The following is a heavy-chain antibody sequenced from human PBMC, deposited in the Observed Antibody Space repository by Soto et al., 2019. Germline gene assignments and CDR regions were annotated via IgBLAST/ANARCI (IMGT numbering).Heavy chain of an antibody. J-gene: IGHJ4*02. V-gene: IGHV1-69*06. CDR3: ARGPNWGYRFDS. Sequence: QVQLVQSGAEVKKPGSSVKVSCEASGGTFSGHAISWVRQAPGQGPDWMGGLIPLFGTTQHAQNFQDRLTIPADKSTSTAYMELTSLRFEDTAIYYCARGPNWGYRFDSWGQGTLVTVSS. CDR2: LIPLFGTT. CDR1: GGTFSGHA. D-gene: IGHD7-27*01.